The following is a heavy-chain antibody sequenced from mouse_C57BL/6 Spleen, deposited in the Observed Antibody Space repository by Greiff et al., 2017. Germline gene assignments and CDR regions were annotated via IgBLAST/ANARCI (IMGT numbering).Heavy chain of an antibody. Sequence: QVQLQQSGAELVRPGSSVKLSCKASGYTFTSCWMHWVKQRPIQGLEWIGNIDPSDSETHYNQKFKDKATLTVDKSSSTAYMPLSSLTSEDSAVYYCARGKLRWYFDVWGTGTTVTVSS. CDR2: IDPSDSET. CDR1: GYTFTSCW. V-gene: IGHV1-52*01. D-gene: IGHD2-4*01. CDR3: ARGKLRWYFDV. J-gene: IGHJ1*03.